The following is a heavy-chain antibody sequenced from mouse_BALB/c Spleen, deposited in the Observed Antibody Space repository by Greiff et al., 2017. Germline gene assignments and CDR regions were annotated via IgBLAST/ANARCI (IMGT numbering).Heavy chain of an antibody. Sequence: EVMLVESGGGLVQPGGSLRLSCATSGFTFTDYYMSWVRQPPGKALEWLGFIRNKANGYTTEYSASVKGRFTISRDNSQSILYLQMNTLRAEDSATYYCAREGDRCGTWFAYWGQGTLVTVSA. J-gene: IGHJ3*01. CDR1: GFTFTDYY. V-gene: IGHV7-3*02. CDR2: IRNKANGYTT. D-gene: IGHD2-14*01. CDR3: AREGDRCGTWFAY.